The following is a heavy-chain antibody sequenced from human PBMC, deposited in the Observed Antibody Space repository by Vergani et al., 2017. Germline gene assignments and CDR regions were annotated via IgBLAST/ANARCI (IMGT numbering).Heavy chain of an antibody. J-gene: IGHJ2*01. Sequence: QMQLQESGPGLVKASETLSLTCTVSGDSIISRSYYWGWIRQPPGKGLEWIGSIYNSGNGDSSSSLKSRVTISADTSKNQFSLRLTTVTAADTAVYYCASGKYYSNSTCHFRGGYFDVLWRGRLVIVPS. V-gene: IGHV4-39*01. CDR3: ASGKYYSNSTCHFRGGYFDV. CDR1: GDSIISRSYY. D-gene: IGHD2/OR15-2a*01. CDR2: IYNSGNG.